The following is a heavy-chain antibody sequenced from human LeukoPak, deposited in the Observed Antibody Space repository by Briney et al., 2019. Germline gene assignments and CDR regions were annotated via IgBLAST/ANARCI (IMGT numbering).Heavy chain of an antibody. CDR2: ISGYNGNT. CDR3: ARSLNYYSGNYQLYDY. Sequence: ASVKVSCKASGYTFTNYGISWVRQAPGQGLEWMGRISGYNGNTKYAQKFQGRVTMTTDTSTTTAYIELRSLRSDDTAVYYCARSLNYYSGNYQLYDYWGQGTLVTVSS. D-gene: IGHD1-26*01. J-gene: IGHJ4*02. CDR1: GYTFTNYG. V-gene: IGHV1-18*01.